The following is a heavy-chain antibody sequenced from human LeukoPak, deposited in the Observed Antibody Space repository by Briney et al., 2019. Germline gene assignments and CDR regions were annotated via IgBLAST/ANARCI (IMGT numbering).Heavy chain of an antibody. J-gene: IGHJ4*02. CDR1: GFAVSSNY. CDR3: AKRSVEMSTPGAFDY. CDR2: IRYDGSNK. Sequence: PGGSLRLSCAASGFAVSSNYMSWVRQAPGKGLEWVAFIRYDGSNKYYADSVRGRFTISRDNSKNTVYLQMSSLRAEDTAVYYCAKRSVEMSTPGAFDYWGQGTLVTVSS. V-gene: IGHV3-30*02. D-gene: IGHD5-24*01.